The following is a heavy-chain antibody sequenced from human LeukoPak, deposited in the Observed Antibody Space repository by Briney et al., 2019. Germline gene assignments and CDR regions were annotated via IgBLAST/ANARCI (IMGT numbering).Heavy chain of an antibody. CDR1: GGSISSYY. V-gene: IGHV4-4*07. CDR3: ARVGCSSTSCYWNFDY. Sequence: SETLTLTCTVSGGSISSYYWSWIRQPAGKGLEWIGHIYNSGSNNYHPFLKSRVTMSVDTSKNQFSLKLSSATAADTAVYYCARVGCSSTSCYWNFDYWGQGTLVTVSS. D-gene: IGHD2-2*01. CDR2: IYNSGSN. J-gene: IGHJ4*02.